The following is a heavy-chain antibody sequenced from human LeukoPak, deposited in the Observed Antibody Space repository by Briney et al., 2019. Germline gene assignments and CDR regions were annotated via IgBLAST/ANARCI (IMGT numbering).Heavy chain of an antibody. J-gene: IGHJ6*03. V-gene: IGHV1-18*01. CDR1: GYTFTSYG. D-gene: IGHD2-8*01. CDR3: ARGETPGYATHYYYYYMDV. CDR2: ISAYNGNT. Sequence: GASVKVSCKASGYTFTSYGISWVRQAPGQGLEWMGWISAYNGNTNYAQKLQGRVTMTTDTSTSTAYMELSSLRSEDTAVYYCARGETPGYATHYYYYYMDVWGKGTTVTVSS.